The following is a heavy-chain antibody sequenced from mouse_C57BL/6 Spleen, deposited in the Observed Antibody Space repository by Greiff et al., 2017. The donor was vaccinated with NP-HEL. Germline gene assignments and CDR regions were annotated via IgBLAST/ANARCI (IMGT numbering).Heavy chain of an antibody. CDR3: ARWSRNWEDAMDY. CDR2: INPSSGYT. J-gene: IGHJ4*01. D-gene: IGHD4-1*01. CDR1: GYTFTSYT. Sequence: VKLQQSGAELARPGASVKMSCKASGYTFTSYTMHWVKQRPGQGLEWIGYINPSSGYTKYNQKFKDKATLTADKSSSTAYMQLSSLTSEDSAVYYCARWSRNWEDAMDYWGQGTSVTVSS. V-gene: IGHV1-4*01.